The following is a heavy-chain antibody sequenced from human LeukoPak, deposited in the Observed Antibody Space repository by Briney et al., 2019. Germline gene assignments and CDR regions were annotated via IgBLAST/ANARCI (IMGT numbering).Heavy chain of an antibody. CDR2: IIPILGIA. V-gene: IGHV1-69*04. CDR1: GGTFSSYA. D-gene: IGHD6-13*01. J-gene: IGHJ4*02. CDR3: ARPQYSSSWYYSDY. Sequence: ASVKVSCKASGGTFSSYAISWVRQAPGQGLEWMGRIIPILGIANYAQKFQGRVTITADKSTSTAYMELSSLRSEDTAVYYCARPQYSSSWYYSDYWGQGTLVTVSS.